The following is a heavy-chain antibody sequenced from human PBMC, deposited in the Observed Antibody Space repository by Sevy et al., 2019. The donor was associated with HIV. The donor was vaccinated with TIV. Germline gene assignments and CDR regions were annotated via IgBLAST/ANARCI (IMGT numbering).Heavy chain of an antibody. D-gene: IGHD2-2*01. CDR1: GGSISSSNW. CDR2: IYHSGST. CDR3: ARDPGYCSSTSCYQGGGWFDP. J-gene: IGHJ5*02. Sequence: SETLSLTCAVSGGSISSSNWWSWVRQPPGKGLEWIGEIYHSGSTNYNPSLKSRVTISVDKSKNQFSLKVSSVTAADTAVYYCARDPGYCSSTSCYQGGGWFDPWGQGTLVTVSS. V-gene: IGHV4-4*02.